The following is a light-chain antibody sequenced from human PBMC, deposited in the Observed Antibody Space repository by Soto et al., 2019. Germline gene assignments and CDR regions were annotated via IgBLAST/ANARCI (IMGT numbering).Light chain of an antibody. CDR3: SSYAGSNILYV. J-gene: IGLJ1*01. Sequence: QSVLTQPPSASGSPRQSVTISCTGTSSDVGGYNYVSWYQQHPGKAPKLMIYEVSKRPSGVPDRFSGSKSGNTASLTVSGLQAEDEADYYCSSYAGSNILYVFGTGTKLTVL. CDR2: EVS. V-gene: IGLV2-8*01. CDR1: SSDVGGYNY.